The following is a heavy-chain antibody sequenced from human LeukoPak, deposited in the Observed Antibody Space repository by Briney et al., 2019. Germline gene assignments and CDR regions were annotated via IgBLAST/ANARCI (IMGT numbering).Heavy chain of an antibody. V-gene: IGHV4-59*01. D-gene: IGHD6-13*01. CDR2: IYYSGST. J-gene: IGHJ6*02. CDR1: GGSICSYY. CDR3: ARYRQLSYYYYGMDV. Sequence: PSETLSLTCTVSGGSICSYYWSWIRQPPGKGLEWIGYIYYSGSTNYNPSLKSRVTISVDTSKNQFSLKLSSVTAADTAVYYCARYRQLSYYYYGMDVWGQGTTVTVSS.